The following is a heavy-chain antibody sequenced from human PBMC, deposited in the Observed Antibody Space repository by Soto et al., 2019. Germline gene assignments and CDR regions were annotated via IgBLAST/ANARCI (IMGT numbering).Heavy chain of an antibody. D-gene: IGHD3-16*01. Sequence: GGSLRLSCAASGFTFSSYAMSWVRQAPGKGLEWVSSISGNGGSTYYADSVKGRFTISRDNSKNTVYLQMNSLRAEDTAVYYCAKGKYIVLSAYTFDYWGQGTLVTVSS. CDR3: AKGKYIVLSAYTFDY. CDR1: GFTFSSYA. CDR2: ISGNGGST. V-gene: IGHV3-23*01. J-gene: IGHJ4*02.